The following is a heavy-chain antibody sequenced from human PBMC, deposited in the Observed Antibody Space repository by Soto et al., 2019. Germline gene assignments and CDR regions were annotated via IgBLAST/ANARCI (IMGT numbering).Heavy chain of an antibody. Sequence: PSETLSLTCTVSGGSISSGGYYWSWIRQHPGKGLEWIGYIYYSGSTYYNPSLKSRVTISVDTSKNQFSLKLSSVTAADTAVYYCARVTADGLWGVPAANYYFDYWGQGTLVTVSS. CDR2: IYYSGST. CDR1: GGSISSGGYY. J-gene: IGHJ4*02. CDR3: ARVTADGLWGVPAANYYFDY. V-gene: IGHV4-31*03. D-gene: IGHD2-2*01.